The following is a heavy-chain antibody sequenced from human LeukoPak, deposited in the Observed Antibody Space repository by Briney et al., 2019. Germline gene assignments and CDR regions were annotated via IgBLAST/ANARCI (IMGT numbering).Heavy chain of an antibody. CDR3: ARVNYDFWSGSPGGYMDV. CDR1: GFTFSDYY. D-gene: IGHD3-3*01. Sequence: PGGSLRLSCAASGFTFSDYYMSWIRQAPGKGLEWVSYISSSGSTIYYADSVKGRFTISRDNAKNSLYLQMNSLRAEDTAVYYCARVNYDFWSGSPGGYMDVWGKGTTVTVSS. J-gene: IGHJ6*03. V-gene: IGHV3-11*04. CDR2: ISSSGSTI.